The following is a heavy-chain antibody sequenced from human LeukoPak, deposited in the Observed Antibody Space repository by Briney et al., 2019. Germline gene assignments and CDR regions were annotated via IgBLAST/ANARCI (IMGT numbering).Heavy chain of an antibody. CDR2: IYTSGST. CDR3: ARDRGAAYCSSTSCFFDY. V-gene: IGHV4-4*07. CDR1: GGSFSSYY. J-gene: IGHJ4*02. D-gene: IGHD2-2*01. Sequence: PSETLSLTCTVSGGSFSSYYWSWIRQPAGKGLEWIGHIYTSGSTNYNPSLKSRVTMSVDTSKSQFSLKLSSVTAADTAVYYCARDRGAAYCSSTSCFFDYWGQGTLVTVSS.